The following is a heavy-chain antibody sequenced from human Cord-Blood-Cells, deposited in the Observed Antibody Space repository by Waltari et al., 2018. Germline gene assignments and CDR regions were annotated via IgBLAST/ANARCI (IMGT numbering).Heavy chain of an antibody. CDR3: AREDYYYGMDV. V-gene: IGHV4-34*01. CDR1: GGSFSGYY. J-gene: IGHJ6*02. Sequence: QVQLQQWGAGLLKPSETLSLTCAVYGGSFSGYYWSWIRQPPGKGLEWIGEINHSGSTNYNPSLKSRVTISVDTSKNQFSLKLSSVTAADTAVYYCAREDYYYGMDVWGQGTMVTVSS. CDR2: INHSGST.